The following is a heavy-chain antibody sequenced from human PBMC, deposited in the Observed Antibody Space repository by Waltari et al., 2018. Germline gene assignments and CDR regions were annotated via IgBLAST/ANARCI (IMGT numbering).Heavy chain of an antibody. V-gene: IGHV4-39*01. CDR1: GGSISSSSYY. CDR2: IYYSGST. CDR3: ARRSGGFGELSQGPSFDY. D-gene: IGHD3-10*01. J-gene: IGHJ4*02. Sequence: QLQLQESGPGLVKPSETLSLTCTVSGGSISSSSYYWGWIRQPPGKGLEWIGSIYYSGSTYNNPSLKSRVTISVDTSKNQFSLKLSSVTAADTAVYYCARRSGGFGELSQGPSFDYWGQGTLVTVSS.